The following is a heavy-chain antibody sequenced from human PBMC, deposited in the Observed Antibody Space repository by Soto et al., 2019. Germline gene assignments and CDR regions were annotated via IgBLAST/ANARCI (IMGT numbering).Heavy chain of an antibody. Sequence: QITLKESGPTLVKPTQTLTLTCTFSGFSLSTSGVGVGWIRQPPGKALEWLALIYWDDDKRYSPSLKSRLTITKDTSKTQVVLTMTNMDPVDTATYYCAHRAYYCDSSGYSSAFEVFDYWGQGTLVTVSS. D-gene: IGHD3-22*01. CDR2: IYWDDDK. J-gene: IGHJ4*02. CDR3: AHRAYYCDSSGYSSAFEVFDY. CDR1: GFSLSTSGVG. V-gene: IGHV2-5*02.